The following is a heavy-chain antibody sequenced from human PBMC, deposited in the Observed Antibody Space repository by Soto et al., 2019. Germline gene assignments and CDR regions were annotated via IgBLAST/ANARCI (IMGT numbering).Heavy chain of an antibody. D-gene: IGHD1-26*01. CDR2: ISGSGGST. CDR1: GLTFSSYA. V-gene: IGHV3-23*01. J-gene: IGHJ4*02. CDR3: ASDPFGYYVNYFDN. Sequence: PGGSLRLSCAASGLTFSSYAMSWVRQAPGKGLEWVSGISGSGGSTYYADSVKGRFTISRDDSKNTLYLQMNSLRAEDTAIFYCASDPFGYYVNYFDNWGQGTLVTAPQ.